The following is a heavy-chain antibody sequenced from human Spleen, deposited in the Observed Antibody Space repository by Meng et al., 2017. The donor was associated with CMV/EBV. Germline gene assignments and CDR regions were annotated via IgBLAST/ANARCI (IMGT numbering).Heavy chain of an antibody. D-gene: IGHD2-2*01. V-gene: IGHV1-2*02. CDR2: INPNSGGT. CDR3: ARDRGYCSSTSCSGNY. Sequence: STYTFTGYYLHWVRQAPGQGLEWMGWINPNSGGTNYAQKFQGRVTMTRDTSISTAYMELSRLRSDDTAVYYCARDRGYCSSTSCSGNYWGQGTLVTVSS. J-gene: IGHJ4*02. CDR1: TYTFTGYY.